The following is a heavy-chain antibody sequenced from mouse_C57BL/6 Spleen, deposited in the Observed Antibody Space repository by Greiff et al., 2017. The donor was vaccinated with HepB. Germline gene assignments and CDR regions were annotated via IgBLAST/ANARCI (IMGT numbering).Heavy chain of an antibody. Sequence: VHLVESGAELVRPGASVTLSCKASGYTFTDYEMHWVKQTPVHGLEWIGAIDPETGGTAYNQKFKGKAILTADKSSSTAYMELRSLTSEDSAVYYCTRSPFDYWGQGTTLTVSS. J-gene: IGHJ2*01. CDR1: GYTFTDYE. CDR2: IDPETGGT. V-gene: IGHV1-15*01. CDR3: TRSPFDY.